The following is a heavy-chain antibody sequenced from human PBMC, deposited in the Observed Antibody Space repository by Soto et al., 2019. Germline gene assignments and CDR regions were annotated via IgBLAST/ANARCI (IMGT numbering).Heavy chain of an antibody. CDR1: GFTFSSYA. CDR2: ISYDGSNK. Sequence: GGSLRLSCAASGFTFSSYAMHWVRQAPGKGLEWVAVISYDGSNKYYADSVKGRFTISRDNSKNTLYLQMNSLRAEDTAVYYCARVRSPDTAMYYGMDVWGQGTTVTVSS. D-gene: IGHD5-18*01. V-gene: IGHV3-30-3*01. J-gene: IGHJ6*02. CDR3: ARVRSPDTAMYYGMDV.